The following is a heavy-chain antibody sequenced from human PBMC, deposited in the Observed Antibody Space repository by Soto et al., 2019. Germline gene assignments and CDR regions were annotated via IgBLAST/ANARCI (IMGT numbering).Heavy chain of an antibody. CDR3: AADLAVAGTFDS. Sequence: ASVKVSCKASGYPFTSYGISWVRQAPGQGLEWMGWISAYNGNTNYAQKFQERVTITRDMSTSTAYMELSSLRSEDTAVYYCAADLAVAGTFDSWGQGTLVTVSS. V-gene: IGHV1-18*01. CDR2: ISAYNGNT. D-gene: IGHD6-19*01. CDR1: GYPFTSYG. J-gene: IGHJ4*02.